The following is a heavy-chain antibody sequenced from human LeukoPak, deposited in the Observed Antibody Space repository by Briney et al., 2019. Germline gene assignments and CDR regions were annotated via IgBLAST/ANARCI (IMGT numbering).Heavy chain of an antibody. Sequence: ASVKVSCKASGYTFTGYYMHWVRQAPGQGLEWMGVINPSGGTTFYAQNFQGRVTMTRDTSTSTLYMELSSLRSEDTAVYYCARRGSAWRHFDCWGQGTLVTVSS. CDR1: GYTFTGYY. CDR3: ARRGSAWRHFDC. CDR2: INPSGGTT. D-gene: IGHD6-19*01. J-gene: IGHJ4*02. V-gene: IGHV1-46*01.